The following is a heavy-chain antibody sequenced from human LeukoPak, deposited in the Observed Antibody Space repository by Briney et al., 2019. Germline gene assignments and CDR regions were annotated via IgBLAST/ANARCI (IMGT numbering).Heavy chain of an antibody. CDR1: GGSISSYY. CDR3: AREGSGGYPDY. Sequence: SETLSLPCTVSGGSISSYYWSWIRQPPGKGLEWIGYIYYSRSTNYNPPLKSRVTISVDTSKNQFSLNLTSVTAADTAVYYCAREGSGGYPDYWGQGTLVTVSS. D-gene: IGHD2-15*01. V-gene: IGHV4-59*01. CDR2: IYYSRST. J-gene: IGHJ4*02.